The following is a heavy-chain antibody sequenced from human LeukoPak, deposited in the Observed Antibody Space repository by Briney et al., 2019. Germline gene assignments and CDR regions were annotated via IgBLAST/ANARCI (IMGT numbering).Heavy chain of an antibody. CDR1: GYTFTSYG. J-gene: IGHJ4*02. Sequence: SVKVSCKASGYTFTSYGISWVRQAPGQGLEWMGGIIPIFGTANYAQKFQGRVTITADKSTSTAYMELSRLRSDDTAVYYCAREVEPVNYFDYWGQGTLVTVSS. V-gene: IGHV1-69*06. D-gene: IGHD5-24*01. CDR2: IIPIFGTA. CDR3: AREVEPVNYFDY.